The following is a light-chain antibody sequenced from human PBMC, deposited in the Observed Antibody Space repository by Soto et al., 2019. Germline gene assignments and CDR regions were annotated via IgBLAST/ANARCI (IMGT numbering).Light chain of an antibody. CDR1: QTISSW. CDR3: QHYNSYSEA. Sequence: DIQMTQSPSTLSGSVGDRVTIPCRASQTISSWLAWYQQKPGKAPKLLIYKASTLKSGVPSRFSGSGSGTEFTLTISSLQPDDFATYDCQHYNSYSEAFGQGTKVDIK. J-gene: IGKJ1*01. V-gene: IGKV1-5*03. CDR2: KAS.